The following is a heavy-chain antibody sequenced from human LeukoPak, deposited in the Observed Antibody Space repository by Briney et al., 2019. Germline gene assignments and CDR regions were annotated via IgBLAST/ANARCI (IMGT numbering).Heavy chain of an antibody. J-gene: IGHJ5*02. Sequence: SETLSLTCAVYGGSFSGYYWSWLRQPPGKGLEWIGEINHSGSTNYNPSLKSRVTISVDTSKNQFSLKLSSVTAADTAVYYCARVRDFMAAWFDPWGQGTLVTVSS. CDR1: GGSFSGYY. CDR3: ARVRDFMAAWFDP. D-gene: IGHD5-24*01. CDR2: INHSGST. V-gene: IGHV4-34*01.